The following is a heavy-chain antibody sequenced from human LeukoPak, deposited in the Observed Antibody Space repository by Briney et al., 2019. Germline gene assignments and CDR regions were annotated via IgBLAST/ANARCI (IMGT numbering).Heavy chain of an antibody. CDR1: GLTFSAYW. CDR2: IERDGSEK. CDR3: VGGIGWLPDY. J-gene: IGHJ4*02. D-gene: IGHD6-19*01. Sequence: GGSLRLSCAASGLTFSAYWGNWVRQAPGKGLEWVANIERDGSEKNYVDSVKGRFTISRDNGANSLYLQMNNLRVEDTGVYYCVGGIGWLPDYWGQGTLVTVSS. V-gene: IGHV3-7*01.